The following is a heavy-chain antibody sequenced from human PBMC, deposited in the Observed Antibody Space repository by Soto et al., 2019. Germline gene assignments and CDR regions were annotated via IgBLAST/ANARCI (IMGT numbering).Heavy chain of an antibody. Sequence: QVQLVQSGAEVKKPGASVKVSCKASGYTFTSYDINWVRQATGQGLEWMGWMNPNSGNTGYAQKFQGRATMTRNTSRSTDYMELSSLRSEDTAVYFCAIEKTSYGMDVWGQGTTVTVSS. V-gene: IGHV1-8*01. J-gene: IGHJ6*02. CDR2: MNPNSGNT. CDR3: AIEKTSYGMDV. CDR1: GYTFTSYD.